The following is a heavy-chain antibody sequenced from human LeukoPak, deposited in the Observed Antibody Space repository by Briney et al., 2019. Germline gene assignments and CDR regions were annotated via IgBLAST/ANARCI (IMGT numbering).Heavy chain of an antibody. CDR1: GFTFSDNY. D-gene: IGHD6-25*01. Sequence: PGGSLGLSCAASGFTFSDNYMSWVRQAPGKGLEWVSYISNGGTTTKYADSVEGRFTISRDNAKNFLYLQMNSLRAEDTAVYFCASEPRLLDHWGQGTLVTVSS. CDR3: ASEPRLLDH. J-gene: IGHJ4*02. V-gene: IGHV3-11*04. CDR2: ISNGGTTT.